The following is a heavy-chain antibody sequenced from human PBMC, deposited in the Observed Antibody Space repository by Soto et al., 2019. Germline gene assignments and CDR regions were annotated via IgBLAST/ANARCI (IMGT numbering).Heavy chain of an antibody. CDR3: ARDRRGATMVRGRGRNYFDY. V-gene: IGHV3-11*01. CDR2: ISSSGSTI. CDR1: GFTFSDYY. J-gene: IGHJ4*02. Sequence: PGGSLRLSCAASGFTFSDYYMSWIRQAPGKGLEWVSYISSSGSTIYYADSVKGRFTISRDNAKNSLYLQMHSLRAEDTAVYYCARDRRGATMVRGRGRNYFDYWGQGTLVTAPQ. D-gene: IGHD3-10*01.